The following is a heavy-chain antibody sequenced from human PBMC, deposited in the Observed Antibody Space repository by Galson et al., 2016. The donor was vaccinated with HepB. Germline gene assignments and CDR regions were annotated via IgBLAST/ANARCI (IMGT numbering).Heavy chain of an antibody. V-gene: IGHV4-4*02. Sequence: SETLSLTCAVSGDSISSTNWWTWVRQPPGKGLEWIGEVSQSRNAIYNPSLERRVTMSVDKSKNHFFLELTSVTAADTAVYFCARELSGSGLIDYWGQGALVTVSS. CDR2: VSQSRNA. D-gene: IGHD3-10*01. J-gene: IGHJ4*02. CDR1: GDSISSTNW. CDR3: ARELSGSGLIDY.